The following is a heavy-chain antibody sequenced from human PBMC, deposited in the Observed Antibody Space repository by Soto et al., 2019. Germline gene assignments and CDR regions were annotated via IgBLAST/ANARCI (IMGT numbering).Heavy chain of an antibody. D-gene: IGHD3-3*01. Sequence: GGSLRLSCAASGFTFDDYAMHWVRQAPGKGLEWVSGISWNSGSIGYADSVKGRFTISRDNAKNSLYLQMNSLRAEDTALYYCAKDREYDFWSALEGWGQGTLVTVSS. V-gene: IGHV3-9*01. CDR1: GFTFDDYA. CDR3: AKDREYDFWSALEG. CDR2: ISWNSGSI. J-gene: IGHJ4*02.